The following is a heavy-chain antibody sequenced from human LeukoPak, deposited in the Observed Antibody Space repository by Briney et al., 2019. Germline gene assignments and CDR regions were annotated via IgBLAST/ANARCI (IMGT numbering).Heavy chain of an antibody. CDR3: AIHRGYSYGYLVGTDPLDY. CDR2: INPNSGGT. V-gene: IGHV1-2*06. CDR1: GYTFTCYY. D-gene: IGHD5-18*01. Sequence: ASVKVSCKASGYTFTCYYMHWVRQAPGQGLEWMGRINPNSGGTNYAQKFQGRVTMTRDTSISTAYMELSRLRSDDTAVYYCAIHRGYSYGYLVGTDPLDYWGQGTLVTVSS. J-gene: IGHJ4*02.